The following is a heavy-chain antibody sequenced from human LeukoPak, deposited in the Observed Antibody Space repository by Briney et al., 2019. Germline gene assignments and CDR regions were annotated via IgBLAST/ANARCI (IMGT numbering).Heavy chain of an antibody. V-gene: IGHV3-7*05. D-gene: IGHD3-16*01. J-gene: IGHJ3*02. Sequence: GGSLRLSCAASGFTFSGYWMSWVRQAPGKGLEWVANIKKDGSEKYYVDSVKGRFTISRDNAKNSLYLQMNSLRAEDTAVYYCARERFRGGEGAFDIWGQGTMVTVSS. CDR2: IKKDGSEK. CDR3: ARERFRGGEGAFDI. CDR1: GFTFSGYW.